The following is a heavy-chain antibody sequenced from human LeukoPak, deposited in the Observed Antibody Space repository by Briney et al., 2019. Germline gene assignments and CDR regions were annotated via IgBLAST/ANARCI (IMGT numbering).Heavy chain of an antibody. CDR3: ARGDCTNGVCYHFDY. J-gene: IGHJ4*02. Sequence: PSQTLSLTCTVSGGSISSGGYYWSWIRQHPGKGLEWIGYIYYSGSTYYNPSLKSRVTISVDTSKNQFSLKLSSVTAADTAVYYCARGDCTNGVCYHFDYWGQGTLVTVSS. CDR1: GGSISSGGYY. V-gene: IGHV4-31*03. CDR2: IYYSGST. D-gene: IGHD2-8*01.